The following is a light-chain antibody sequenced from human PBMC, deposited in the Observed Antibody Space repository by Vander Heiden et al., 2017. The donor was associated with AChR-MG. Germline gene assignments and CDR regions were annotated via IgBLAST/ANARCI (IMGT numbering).Light chain of an antibody. J-gene: IGLJ3*02. V-gene: IGLV2-14*01. CDR2: DVS. CDR3: SSYTSSSTWV. Sequence: QSALTQPASVPGSPGQSLTISCTGTSSDVGGYNYVSWYQQHPSKAPQLMIYDVSKRPSGVSSRFSGSKSGNTASLTISGLQAEDEADYYCSSYTSSSTWVFGGGTKLTVL. CDR1: SSDVGGYNY.